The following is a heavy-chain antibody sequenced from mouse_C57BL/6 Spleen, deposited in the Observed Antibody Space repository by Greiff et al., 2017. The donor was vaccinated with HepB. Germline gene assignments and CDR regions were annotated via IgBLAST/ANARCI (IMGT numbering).Heavy chain of an antibody. D-gene: IGHD1-1*01. CDR1: GYTFTSYW. Sequence: VQLQQPGAELVRPGSSVKLSCKASGYTFTSYWMDWVKQRPGQGLEWIGNIYPSDSETHYNQKFKDKATLTVDKSSSTAYMQLSSLTSEDSAVYYCARRGYGSSLYAMDYWGQGTSVTVSS. CDR2: IYPSDSET. CDR3: ARRGYGSSLYAMDY. V-gene: IGHV1-61*01. J-gene: IGHJ4*01.